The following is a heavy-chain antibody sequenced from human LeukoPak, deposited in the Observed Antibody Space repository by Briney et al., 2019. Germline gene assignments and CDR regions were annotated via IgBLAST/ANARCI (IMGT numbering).Heavy chain of an antibody. CDR1: GGSISSGGYY. V-gene: IGHV4-30-2*01. CDR3: ARDGLLGAFDI. CDR2: IYHSGST. Sequence: SQTLSLTCTVSGGSISSGGYYWRWIRQPPGKGLEWIGYIYHSGSTYYNPSLKSRVTISVDRSKNQFSLKLSSVTAADTAVYYCARDGLLGAFDIWGQGTMVTVSS. D-gene: IGHD5-18*01. J-gene: IGHJ3*02.